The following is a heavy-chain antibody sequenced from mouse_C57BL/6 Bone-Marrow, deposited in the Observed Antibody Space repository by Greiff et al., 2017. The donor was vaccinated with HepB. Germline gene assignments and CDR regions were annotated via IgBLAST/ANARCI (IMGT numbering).Heavy chain of an antibody. V-gene: IGHV1-26*01. J-gene: IGHJ3*01. CDR3: ARGDGSPWFAY. CDR2: INPNNGGT. CDR1: GYTFTDYY. Sequence: EVQLQQSGPELVKPGASVKISCKASGYTFTDYYMNWVKQSHGKSLEWIGDINPNNGGTSYNQKFKGKATLTVDKSSSTAYMGLRSLTSEDSAVYYCARGDGSPWFAYWGQGTLVTVSA. D-gene: IGHD1-1*01.